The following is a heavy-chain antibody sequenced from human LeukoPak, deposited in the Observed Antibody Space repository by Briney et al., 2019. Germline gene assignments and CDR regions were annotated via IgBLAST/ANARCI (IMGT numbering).Heavy chain of an antibody. CDR3: ARGYDYVWGSHRALGH. CDR1: GGSISSGGYS. J-gene: IGHJ4*02. CDR2: IYHSGAT. V-gene: IGHV4-30-2*01. D-gene: IGHD3-16*02. Sequence: SETLSLTCVVSGGSISSGGYSWSWIRQPPGRGLEFIGYIYHSGATYYNPSLKSRVTISVDTSKNQFSLKLSSVTAADTAVYYCARGYDYVWGSHRALGHWGQGTLVTVSS.